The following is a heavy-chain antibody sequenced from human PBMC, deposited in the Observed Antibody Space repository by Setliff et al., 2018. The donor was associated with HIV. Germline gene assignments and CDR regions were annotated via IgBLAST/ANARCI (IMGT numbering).Heavy chain of an antibody. J-gene: IGHJ6*02. V-gene: IGHV4-39*07. D-gene: IGHD3-22*01. CDR2: IYYRGST. Sequence: SETLSLTCNVSGDSISSSSHYWGWIRQPPGKGLEWIGGIYYRGSTYYNPSLKSRLTISVDMSKNQFSLKLRSVTAADTAAYFCARSITMTVVAYYKAYYAMDVWGQGTTVTVSS. CDR1: GDSISSSSHY. CDR3: ARSITMTVVAYYKAYYAMDV.